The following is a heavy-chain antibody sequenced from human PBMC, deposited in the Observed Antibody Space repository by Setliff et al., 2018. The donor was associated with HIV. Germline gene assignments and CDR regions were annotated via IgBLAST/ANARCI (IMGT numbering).Heavy chain of an antibody. CDR3: ARHAAGPDGPFDY. J-gene: IGHJ4*02. CDR1: GGSISSGGYY. D-gene: IGHD2-2*01. Sequence: SETLSLTCTVSGGSISSGGYYWSWIRQHPGKGLEWIGYIYYSGSTYYNPSLKSRVTISVDTSKNQFSLKLSSVIAADTAVYYCARHAAGPDGPFDYWGQGTLVTAPQ. V-gene: IGHV4-31*03. CDR2: IYYSGST.